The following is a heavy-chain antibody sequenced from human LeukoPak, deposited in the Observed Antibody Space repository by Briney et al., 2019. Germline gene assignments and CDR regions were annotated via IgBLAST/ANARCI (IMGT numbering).Heavy chain of an antibody. CDR2: INHSGST. J-gene: IGHJ4*02. Sequence: PSETLSLTCAVYGGSFGGYYWSWIRQPPGKGLEWIGEINHSGSTNYNPSLKSRVTISVDTSKNQFSLKLSSVTAADTAVYYCARNSDYGGNGRYFDYWGQGTLVTVSS. D-gene: IGHD4-17*01. CDR3: ARNSDYGGNGRYFDY. CDR1: GGSFGGYY. V-gene: IGHV4-34*01.